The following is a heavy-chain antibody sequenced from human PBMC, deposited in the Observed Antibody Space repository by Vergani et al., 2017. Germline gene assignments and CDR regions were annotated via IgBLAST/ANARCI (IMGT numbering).Heavy chain of an antibody. D-gene: IGHD2-2*01. Sequence: QVQLVESGGGVVQPGRSLRLSCAASGFTFSSYAMHWVRQAPGKGLEWVAFISFDGRNKYYADSVKGRFTISRDNSKNTLYLQMNSLRAEDTAVYFCARSYTPLRYCSSTSCLSWFDPWCQGTLVTVSS. CDR1: GFTFSSYA. CDR3: ARSYTPLRYCSSTSCLSWFDP. J-gene: IGHJ5*02. CDR2: ISFDGRNK. V-gene: IGHV3-30-3*01.